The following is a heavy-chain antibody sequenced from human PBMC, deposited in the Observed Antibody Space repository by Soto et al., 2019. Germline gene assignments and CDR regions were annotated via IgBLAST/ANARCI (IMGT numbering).Heavy chain of an antibody. D-gene: IGHD3-22*01. J-gene: IGHJ4*02. CDR3: VYDSSGYNYHFDY. V-gene: IGHV3-49*04. Sequence: SLRLSCTTSGFTFGYFALTWVRRAPGKGLEWVSFIRSKTYGGTAEYAPSVKGRFTISRDDSASIAYLQMNSLKTEDTAMYYCVYDSSGYNYHFDYWGQGTLVTVSS. CDR1: GFTFGYFA. CDR2: IRSKTYGGTA.